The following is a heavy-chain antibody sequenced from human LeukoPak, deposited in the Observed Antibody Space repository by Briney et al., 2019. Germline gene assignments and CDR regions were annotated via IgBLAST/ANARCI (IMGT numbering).Heavy chain of an antibody. V-gene: IGHV3-21*01. J-gene: IGHJ5*02. Sequence: PGGSLRLSCAASGFTFSSSTMNWVRQAPGKGLEWVSSISTSSTYIYYADSVKGRFTISRDNAKNSLYLQMNSLRAEDTAVYYCARDPNYHDSSGYYHWGQGTLVTVSS. CDR2: ISTSSTYI. CDR1: GFTFSSST. CDR3: ARDPNYHDSSGYYH. D-gene: IGHD3-22*01.